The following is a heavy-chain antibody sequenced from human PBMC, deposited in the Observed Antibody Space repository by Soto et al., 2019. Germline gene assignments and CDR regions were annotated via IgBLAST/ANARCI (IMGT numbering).Heavy chain of an antibody. CDR3: ATSLWFGTQVEL. J-gene: IGHJ5*02. D-gene: IGHD3-10*01. CDR1: GGYFNDNY. CDR2: ISRSGTT. V-gene: IGHV4-34*01. Sequence: QVQLQQRGAGLLKPSETLSLSCAVYGGYFNDNYYTWFRQPPGKGLEWSGEISRSGTTKYILSLKSPASISYMESKTQFSLKVTSLSAADTAVYYCATSLWFGTQVELWGQGALVTVSS.